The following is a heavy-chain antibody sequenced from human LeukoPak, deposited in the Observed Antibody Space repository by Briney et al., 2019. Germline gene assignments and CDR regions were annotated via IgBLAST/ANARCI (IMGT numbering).Heavy chain of an antibody. J-gene: IGHJ3*02. CDR1: GFTFSSYA. D-gene: IGHD1-26*01. Sequence: PGGSLRLSCAASGFTFSSYAMSWVRQAPGKGLEWVSTISYSGGSTYYADSVKGRFAISRDSSKNTLYLQMNGLRGEVTAVYYCAKDDGGSPPDAFDIWGQGTLVTVSS. CDR3: AKDDGGSPPDAFDI. CDR2: ISYSGGST. V-gene: IGHV3-23*01.